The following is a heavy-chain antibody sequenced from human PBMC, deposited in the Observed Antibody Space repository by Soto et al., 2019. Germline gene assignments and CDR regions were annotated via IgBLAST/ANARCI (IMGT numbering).Heavy chain of an antibody. Sequence: EVQLLESGGGLVQPGGSLRLSCAASGLTFSSYAMSWVRQAPGKGLDWVSAISGSGGSTYYADSVQGRFTIFRDNSQNTRYLQMNRLRAEDTAVYYCAKVVVVGFVYFQHWGQGTLVTVS. CDR2: ISGSGGST. V-gene: IGHV3-23*01. CDR1: GLTFSSYA. D-gene: IGHD2-15*01. CDR3: AKVVVVGFVYFQH. J-gene: IGHJ1*01.